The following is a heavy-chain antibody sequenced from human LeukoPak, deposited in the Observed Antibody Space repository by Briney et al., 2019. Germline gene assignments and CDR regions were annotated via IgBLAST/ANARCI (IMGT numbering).Heavy chain of an antibody. Sequence: GGSLRLSCAASGFTFSSYAMSWVRQAPGKGLEWVSLISGSAGSTYHADSVKGRFTISRDNSKNKLYLQMNSLRAEDTAVYYCARDQWFGELDYYYGMDVWGKGTTVTVSS. CDR2: ISGSAGST. CDR1: GFTFSSYA. CDR3: ARDQWFGELDYYYGMDV. J-gene: IGHJ6*04. D-gene: IGHD3-10*01. V-gene: IGHV3-23*01.